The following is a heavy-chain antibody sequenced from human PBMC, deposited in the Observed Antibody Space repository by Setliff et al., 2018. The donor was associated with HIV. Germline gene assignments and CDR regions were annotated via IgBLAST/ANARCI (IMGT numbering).Heavy chain of an antibody. V-gene: IGHV4-59*01. CDR2: IYYSGGT. CDR3: ARGIDNFWSGYVR. D-gene: IGHD3-3*01. J-gene: IGHJ4*02. Sequence: PSETLSLTCNVSGGSISSYYWNWIRQPPGKGLEWIGYIYYSGGTNYNPSLKSRVTISADKSKNQFSLKLSSVTAADTAVYYCARGIDNFWSGYVRWGQGTLVTVSS. CDR1: GGSISSYY.